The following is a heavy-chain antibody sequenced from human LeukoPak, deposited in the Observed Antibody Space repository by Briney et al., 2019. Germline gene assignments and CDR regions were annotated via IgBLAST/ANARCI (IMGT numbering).Heavy chain of an antibody. CDR2: IWYDGSNK. V-gene: IGHV3-33*01. J-gene: IGHJ6*02. Sequence: PGGSLRLSCAASGFTFSSYGMHWVRQAPGKGLEWVAVIWYDGSNKYYADSVKGRFTISRDNSKNTLYLQMNSLRAEDTAVYYCARDSGYDYVWGSYLGYYGMDVWGQGTTVTVS. CDR3: ARDSGYDYVWGSYLGYYGMDV. D-gene: IGHD3-16*02. CDR1: GFTFSSYG.